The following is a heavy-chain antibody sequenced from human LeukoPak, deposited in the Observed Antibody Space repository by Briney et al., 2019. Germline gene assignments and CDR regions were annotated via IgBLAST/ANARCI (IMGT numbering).Heavy chain of an antibody. CDR1: GFTFSNFW. D-gene: IGHD3-22*01. Sequence: GGSLRLSCAASGFTFSNFWMSWVRQLPGKGLEWVANIQQDGSEKYYVDSVKGRFTISRDNAKNSLYLQMNSLRAEDTAVYYCARDAQTFYYDSSGYYWSYFDYWGQGTLVSVSS. V-gene: IGHV3-7*01. J-gene: IGHJ4*02. CDR2: IQQDGSEK. CDR3: ARDAQTFYYDSSGYYWSYFDY.